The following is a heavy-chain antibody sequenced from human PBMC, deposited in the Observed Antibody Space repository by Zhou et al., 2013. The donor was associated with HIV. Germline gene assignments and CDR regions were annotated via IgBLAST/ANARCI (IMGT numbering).Heavy chain of an antibody. CDR3: ARCSPIVVVPAAIMEMAGWFDP. CDR2: IIPIFGTA. D-gene: IGHD2-2*02. J-gene: IGHJ5*02. CDR1: GGTFSSYA. V-gene: IGHV1-69*05. Sequence: QVQLVQSGAEVKKPGSSVKVSCKASGGTFSSYAISWVRQAPGQGLEWMGGIIPIFGTANYAQKFQGRVTITTDESTSTAYMELSSLRSEDTAVYYCARCSPIVVVPAAIMEMAGWFDPLGAQGTPGHRLL.